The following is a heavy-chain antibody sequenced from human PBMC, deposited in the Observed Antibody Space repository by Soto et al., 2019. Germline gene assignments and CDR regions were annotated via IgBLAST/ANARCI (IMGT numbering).Heavy chain of an antibody. Sequence: SVKVSCKASGGTFSSYTISWVRQAPGQGLEWMGRIIPILGIANYAQKFQGRVTITADKSTSTAYMELSSLRSEDTAVYYCARGLMDVAARSFDYYYYMDVWGKGTTVTVSS. CDR2: IIPILGIA. V-gene: IGHV1-69*02. D-gene: IGHD6-6*01. J-gene: IGHJ6*03. CDR1: GGTFSSYT. CDR3: ARGLMDVAARSFDYYYYMDV.